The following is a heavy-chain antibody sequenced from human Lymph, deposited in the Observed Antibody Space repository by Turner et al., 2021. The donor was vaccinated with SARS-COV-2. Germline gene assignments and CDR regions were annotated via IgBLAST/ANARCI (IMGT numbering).Heavy chain of an antibody. V-gene: IGHV3-53*02. CDR2: IYRGGNT. CDR1: GFSVSRNY. Sequence: EVQPVETGRGVIQPGGSLRLSCAASGFSVSRNYMTWVRQAPVKGLEWVSVIYRGGNTFYADSVKGRFTISRDNSKNTLYLQRTSLCAEDTAVYYCARDLVVYGMDVWGQGTTVTVSS. J-gene: IGHJ6*02. CDR3: ARDLVVYGMDV. D-gene: IGHD3-10*01.